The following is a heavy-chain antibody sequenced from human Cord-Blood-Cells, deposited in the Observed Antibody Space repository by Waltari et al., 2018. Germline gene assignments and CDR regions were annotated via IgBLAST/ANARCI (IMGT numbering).Heavy chain of an antibody. CDR1: GGSISSSNW. Sequence: QVQLQESGPGLVKPSGTLSLTCAVSGGSISSSNWWSWVRQPPGKGLEWIGEIYHSGSTNYNPSLKSRVTISVDKSKNQFSLKLSSVTAADTAVYYCARETGYSSSWYGSAAFDIWGQGTMVTVSS. D-gene: IGHD6-13*01. J-gene: IGHJ3*02. CDR2: IYHSGST. V-gene: IGHV4-4*02. CDR3: ARETGYSSSWYGSAAFDI.